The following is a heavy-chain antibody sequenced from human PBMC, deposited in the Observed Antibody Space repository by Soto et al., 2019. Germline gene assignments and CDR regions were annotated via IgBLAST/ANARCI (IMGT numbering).Heavy chain of an antibody. CDR2: IKSKTDGGTT. D-gene: IGHD2-15*01. CDR1: GFTFSNAW. J-gene: IGHJ6*02. V-gene: IGHV3-15*07. Sequence: GGSLRLSCAASGFTFSNAWMNWVRQAPGKGLEWVGRIKSKTDGGTTDYAAPVKGRFTISRDDSKNTLYLQMNSLKTEDTAVYYCTTVQRTVVVVAATDGMDVWGQGTTVTVSS. CDR3: TTVQRTVVVVAATDGMDV.